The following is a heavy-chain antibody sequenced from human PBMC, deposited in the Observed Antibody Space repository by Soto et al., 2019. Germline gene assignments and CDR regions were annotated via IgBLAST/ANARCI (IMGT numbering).Heavy chain of an antibody. J-gene: IGHJ4*02. CDR3: TPRITLFTVNNI. CDR2: IESNTNGGTT. Sequence: GGSLRLSCAASGLVFTNAQMHWVRQAPGKGLEWLALIESNTNGGTTNYAAPVKGRFIISRDDSKNALYLAMNSLKTDDTGTYYCTPRITLFTVNNIWGQGTQVTVSS. CDR1: GLVFTNAQ. V-gene: IGHV3-15*07.